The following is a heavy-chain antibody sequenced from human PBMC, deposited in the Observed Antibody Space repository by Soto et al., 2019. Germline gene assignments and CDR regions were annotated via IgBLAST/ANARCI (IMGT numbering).Heavy chain of an antibody. CDR3: AKDLDSSWNWFDP. CDR1: GFTFSSYG. J-gene: IGHJ5*02. D-gene: IGHD6-13*01. Sequence: GGSLRLSCAASGFTFSSYGMHWVRQAPGKGLEWVAVISYDGSNKYYADSVKGRFTISRDNSKNTLYLQMNSLRAEDTAVYYCAKDLDSSWNWFDPWGQGTLVTVSS. V-gene: IGHV3-30*18. CDR2: ISYDGSNK.